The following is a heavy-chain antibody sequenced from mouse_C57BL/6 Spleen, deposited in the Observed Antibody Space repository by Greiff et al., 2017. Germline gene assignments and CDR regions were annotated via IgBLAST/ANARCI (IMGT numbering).Heavy chain of an antibody. CDR1: GYTFTSYW. D-gene: IGHD4-1*01. CDR3: AKANCDVGQFAY. J-gene: IGHJ3*01. Sequence: VQLQQSGAELVKPGASVQLSCKASGYTFTSYWMHWVKQRPGQGLEWIGMIHPNSGSTNYNEKFKSKATLTVDKSSSTAYMQLSSLTSEDTAVYYCAKANCDVGQFAYWGQGTLVTVSA. CDR2: IHPNSGST. V-gene: IGHV1-64*01.